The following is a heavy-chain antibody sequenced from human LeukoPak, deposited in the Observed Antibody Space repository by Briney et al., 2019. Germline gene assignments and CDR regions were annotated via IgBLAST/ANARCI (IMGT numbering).Heavy chain of an antibody. J-gene: IGHJ4*02. CDR1: GFTFSSYW. CDR3: ARGSWRELQGHGY. V-gene: IGHV3-48*01. Sequence: GGSLRLSCAASGFTFSSYWMSWVRQAPGKGLEWVSYISSSSSTIYYADSVKGRFTISRDNAKNSLYLQMNSLRAEDTAVYYCARGSWRELQGHGYWGQGTLVTVSS. CDR2: ISSSSSTI. D-gene: IGHD1-26*01.